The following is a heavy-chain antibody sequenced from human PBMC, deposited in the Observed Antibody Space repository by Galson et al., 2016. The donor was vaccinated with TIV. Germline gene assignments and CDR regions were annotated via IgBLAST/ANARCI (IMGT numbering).Heavy chain of an antibody. CDR3: ARGLVSGTPVLDFYGLDV. J-gene: IGHJ6*02. D-gene: IGHD1-7*01. CDR1: GGSFSGYY. Sequence: TLSLTCAVYGGSFSGYYWTWIRQPPGKGLEWIGEITHSGSTNNTSLKSRGTISVGTSKNQLSLKVRSVTAADTAVYYCARGLVSGTPVLDFYGLDVWGQGTTVTVSS. V-gene: IGHV4-34*04. CDR2: ITHSGST.